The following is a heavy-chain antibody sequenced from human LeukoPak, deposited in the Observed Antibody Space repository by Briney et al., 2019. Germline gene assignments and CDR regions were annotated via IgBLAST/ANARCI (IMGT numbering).Heavy chain of an antibody. CDR1: GFTVSSNY. D-gene: IGHD3-16*01. Sequence: GGSLRLTCAASGFTVSSNYMSWVRQAPGKGLEWVSILYSAGSTYYADSVRGRFTISRDGSKNTVCLQMNSLRVEDTAVYYCASGGMGARKYYSDPFHYWGQGTLVTVSS. CDR2: LYSAGST. CDR3: ASGGMGARKYYSDPFHY. V-gene: IGHV3-53*01. J-gene: IGHJ4*02.